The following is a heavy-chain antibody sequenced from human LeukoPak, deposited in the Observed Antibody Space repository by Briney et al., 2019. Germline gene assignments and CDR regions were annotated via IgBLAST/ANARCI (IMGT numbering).Heavy chain of an antibody. CDR2: IDHSGST. J-gene: IGHJ4*02. CDR3: AREWGGVVAY. Sequence: SETLSLTCAVSGGSIINSNWWSWVRPPPGKGLEWIGEIDHSGSTSYNPSLKSRVTMSVDRSQNQFSLRLSTVIAADTAVYYCAREWGGVVAYWGQGTLVTVSS. D-gene: IGHD2-2*01. V-gene: IGHV4-4*02. CDR1: GGSIINSNW.